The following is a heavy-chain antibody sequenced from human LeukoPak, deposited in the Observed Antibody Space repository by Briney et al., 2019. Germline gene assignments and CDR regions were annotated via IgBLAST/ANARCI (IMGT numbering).Heavy chain of an antibody. CDR2: TSAYNGNT. Sequence: ASVKVSCKASGYTFTSYGISWVRQAPGQGLEWMGWTSAYNGNTNYAQKLQGRVTMTTDTSTSTAYMELRSLRSDDTAVYYCARDGARYSGSYSSSSYWGQGTLVTVSS. CDR1: GYTFTSYG. J-gene: IGHJ4*02. CDR3: ARDGARYSGSYSSSSY. D-gene: IGHD1-26*01. V-gene: IGHV1-18*01.